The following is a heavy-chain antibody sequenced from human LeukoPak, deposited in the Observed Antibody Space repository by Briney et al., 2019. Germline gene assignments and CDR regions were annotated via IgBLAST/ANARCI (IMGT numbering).Heavy chain of an antibody. CDR3: ARGPPLMGGSYHYFDY. Sequence: ASVKVSCKASGYTFTSYGISWVRQAPGQGLEWMGWISAYNGNTNYAQKLQGGVTMTTDTSTSTAYMEPRSLRSDDTAVYYCARGPPLMGGSYHYFDYWGQGTLVTVSS. V-gene: IGHV1-18*01. D-gene: IGHD1-26*01. CDR1: GYTFTSYG. CDR2: ISAYNGNT. J-gene: IGHJ4*02.